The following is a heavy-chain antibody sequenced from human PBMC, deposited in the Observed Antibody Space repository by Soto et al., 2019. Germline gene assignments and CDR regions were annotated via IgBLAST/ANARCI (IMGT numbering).Heavy chain of an antibody. CDR3: ARRPSVAVGKHNYFDP. CDR2: ISIGGHDT. CDR1: GSPLGSYA. D-gene: IGHD6-13*01. V-gene: IGHV3-23*01. Sequence: HLLESGGGLVQPGGSLRLSCIASGSPLGSYAMNWVRQAPGKGLEWVSTISIGGHDTFYADSVKGRFTISRDNSRNTLYLLMNSLRAEDTAVYYCARRPSVAVGKHNYFDPWGQGTLVTVSS. J-gene: IGHJ5*02.